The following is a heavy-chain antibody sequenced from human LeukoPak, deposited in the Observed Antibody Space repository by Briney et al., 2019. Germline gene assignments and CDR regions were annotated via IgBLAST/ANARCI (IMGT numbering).Heavy chain of an antibody. V-gene: IGHV1-2*02. CDR2: INPNSGGT. D-gene: IGHD3-22*01. CDR1: GYTFTANY. CDR3: ARIPGDSSGYNS. Sequence: ASVTDFCKDYGYTFTANYIHWLPQAPGPRLESMAWINPNSGGTTYAQKLQGRVTITRATSITTAYMELSRLTSDDTAMYYCARIPGDSSGYNSWGQGTLVTVSS. J-gene: IGHJ4*02.